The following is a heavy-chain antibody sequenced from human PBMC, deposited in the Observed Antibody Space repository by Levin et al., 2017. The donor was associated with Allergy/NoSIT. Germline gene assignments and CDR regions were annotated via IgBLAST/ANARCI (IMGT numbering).Heavy chain of an antibody. D-gene: IGHD2-15*01. Sequence: ASVKVSCKASGYTFTGYYMHWVRQAPGQGLEWMGWINPNSGGTNYAQKFQGRDTMTRDTSISTAYMELSRLRSDDTAVYYCARDRGYCSGGSCYSGWGQGTLVTVSS. J-gene: IGHJ4*02. V-gene: IGHV1-2*02. CDR3: ARDRGYCSGGSCYSG. CDR2: INPNSGGT. CDR1: GYTFTGYY.